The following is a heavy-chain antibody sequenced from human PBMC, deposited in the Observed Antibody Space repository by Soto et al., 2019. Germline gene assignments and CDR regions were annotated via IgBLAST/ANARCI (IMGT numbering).Heavy chain of an antibody. J-gene: IGHJ4*02. V-gene: IGHV3-21*01. Sequence: EVQLVESGGGLVKHGGSLRLSCAASGFTFSSYSMNWVRQAPGKGLEWVSSISSSSSYIYYADSVKGRFTISRDNAKNSLYLQMNSLRAEDTAVYYCATEGDEGQLVVDYWGQGTLVTVSS. CDR1: GFTFSSYS. CDR3: ATEGDEGQLVVDY. CDR2: ISSSSSYI. D-gene: IGHD6-6*01.